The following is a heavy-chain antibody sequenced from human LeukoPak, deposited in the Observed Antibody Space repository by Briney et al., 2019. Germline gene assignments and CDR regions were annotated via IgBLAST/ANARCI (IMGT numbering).Heavy chain of an antibody. J-gene: IGHJ5*02. V-gene: IGHV4-59*08. CDR1: GGSISSYY. D-gene: IGHD2-2*01. Sequence: SETLSLTCTVSGGSISSYYWSWIRQPPGKGLEWIGYIYYSGSTNYNPSLKSRVTISVDTSKNQLSLKLSSVTAADTAVYYCARSRAHLSTSWYGTWFDPWGQGTLVTDSP. CDR3: ARSRAHLSTSWYGTWFDP. CDR2: IYYSGST.